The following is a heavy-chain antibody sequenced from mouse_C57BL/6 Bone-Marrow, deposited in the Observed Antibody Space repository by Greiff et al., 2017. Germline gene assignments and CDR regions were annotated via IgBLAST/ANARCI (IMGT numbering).Heavy chain of an antibody. CDR1: GFNIKDYY. D-gene: IGHD1-1*01. CDR3: TTFIYYYGSSFLYFDY. CDR2: IDPEDGDT. Sequence: EVKVVESGAELVRPGASVKLSCTASGFNIKDYYMHWVKQRPEQGLEWIGRIDPEDGDTEYAPKFQGKATMTADTSSNTAYLQLSSLTSEDTAVYYCTTFIYYYGSSFLYFDYWGQGTTLTVSS. J-gene: IGHJ2*01. V-gene: IGHV14-1*01.